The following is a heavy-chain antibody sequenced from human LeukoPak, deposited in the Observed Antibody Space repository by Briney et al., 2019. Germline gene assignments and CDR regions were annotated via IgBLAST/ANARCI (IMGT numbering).Heavy chain of an antibody. CDR2: ASSDGSST. CDR1: GFTFSRFV. CDR3: ARDSDAGFDY. Sequence: GGPLRLSFAASGFTFSRFVLHWFGQAPGKGLVWVSRASSDGSSTVYADSVKGRFTISRDNAKKILYLQMNSLRAEDTAIYYCARDSDAGFDYWGQGTLVTVSS. J-gene: IGHJ4*02. V-gene: IGHV3-74*01.